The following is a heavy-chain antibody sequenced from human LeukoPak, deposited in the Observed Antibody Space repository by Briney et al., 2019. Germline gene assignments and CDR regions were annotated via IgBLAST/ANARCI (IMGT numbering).Heavy chain of an antibody. D-gene: IGHD1-26*01. J-gene: IGHJ4*02. CDR2: IYYSGST. CDR1: GGSISRYY. V-gene: IGHV4-59*01. CDR3: ARDGVVGEFDY. Sequence: SETLSLTCTASGGSISRYYWSWVRQPPGKGREWIGYIYYSGSTNYNPSLKSRVTISVDTSKNQFSLKLSSVTAADTAVYYCARDGVVGEFDYWGQGTLVTVSS.